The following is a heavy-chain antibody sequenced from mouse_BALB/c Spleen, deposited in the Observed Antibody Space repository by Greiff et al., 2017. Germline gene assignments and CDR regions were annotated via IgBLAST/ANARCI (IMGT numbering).Heavy chain of an antibody. CDR2: ISSGGSYT. Sequence: DVMLVESGGGLVKPGGSLKLSCAASGFTFSSYTMSWVRQTPEKRLEWVATISSGGSYTYYPDSVKGRFTISRDNAKNTLYLQMSSLKSEDTAMYYCTRAYYGSAMDYWGQGTSVTVSS. V-gene: IGHV5-6-4*01. D-gene: IGHD1-2*01. CDR3: TRAYYGSAMDY. CDR1: GFTFSSYT. J-gene: IGHJ4*01.